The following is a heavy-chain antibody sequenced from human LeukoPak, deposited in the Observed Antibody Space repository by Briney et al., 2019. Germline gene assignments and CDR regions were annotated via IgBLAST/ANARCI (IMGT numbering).Heavy chain of an antibody. Sequence: SETLSLTCTVSGGSISSYYWSWIRQPPGKGLEWIGYIYYSGSTNYNPPLKSRVTISVDTSKNQFSLKLSSVTAADTAVYYCARGFGSGWFPYYYGMDVWGQGTTVTVSS. V-gene: IGHV4-59*01. J-gene: IGHJ6*02. D-gene: IGHD6-19*01. CDR3: ARGFGSGWFPYYYGMDV. CDR1: GGSISSYY. CDR2: IYYSGST.